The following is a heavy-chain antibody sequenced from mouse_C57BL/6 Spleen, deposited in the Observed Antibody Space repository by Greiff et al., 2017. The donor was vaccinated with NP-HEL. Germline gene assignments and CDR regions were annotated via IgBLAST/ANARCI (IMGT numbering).Heavy chain of an antibody. CDR1: GFTFSDYG. CDR2: ISSGSSTI. V-gene: IGHV5-17*01. J-gene: IGHJ2*01. CDR3: ARRYYDYDVFDY. Sequence: DVMLVESGGGLVKPGGSLKLSCAASGFTFSDYGMHWVRQAPEKGLEWVAYISSGSSTIYYADTVKGRFTISRDNAKNTLFLQMTSLRSEDTAMYYCARRYYDYDVFDYWGQGTTLTVSS. D-gene: IGHD2-4*01.